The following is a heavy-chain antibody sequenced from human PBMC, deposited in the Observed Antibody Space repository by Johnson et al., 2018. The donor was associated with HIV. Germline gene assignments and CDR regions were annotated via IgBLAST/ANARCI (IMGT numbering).Heavy chain of an antibody. Sequence: QVQLVESGGGVVQPGRSLRLSCAASGFTFSSYGMHWVRQAPGKGLAWVAVISYDGSNQYYADSVKGRFTISRDNSKNTLYLQMNSLRAEDTAVYYCAKGGADYSDSRGYSENDAFDIWGQGTMVTVSS. CDR1: GFTFSSYG. CDR3: AKGGADYSDSRGYSENDAFDI. D-gene: IGHD3-22*01. CDR2: ISYDGSNQ. V-gene: IGHV3-30*18. J-gene: IGHJ3*02.